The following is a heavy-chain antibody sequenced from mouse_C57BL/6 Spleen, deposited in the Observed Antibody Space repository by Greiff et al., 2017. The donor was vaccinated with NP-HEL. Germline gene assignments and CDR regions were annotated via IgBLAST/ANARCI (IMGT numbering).Heavy chain of an antibody. V-gene: IGHV5-6*01. CDR1: GFTFSSYG. Sequence: EVQGVESGGDLVKPGGSLKLSCAASGFTFSSYGMSWVRQTPDKRLEWVATISSGGSYTYYPDSVKGRFTISRDNAKNTLYLQMSSLKSEDTAMYYCARHYYGSSLYYFDYWGQGTTLTVSS. D-gene: IGHD1-1*01. CDR2: ISSGGSYT. J-gene: IGHJ2*01. CDR3: ARHYYGSSLYYFDY.